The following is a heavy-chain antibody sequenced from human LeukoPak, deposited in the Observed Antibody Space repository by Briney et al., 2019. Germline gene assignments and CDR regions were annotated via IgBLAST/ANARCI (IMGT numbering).Heavy chain of an antibody. CDR2: IYYSGST. D-gene: IGHD3-22*01. Sequence: SETLSLTCAVSGGSISSSSYYWGWIRQPPGKGLEWIGSIYYSGSTYYNPSLKSRVTISVDTSKNQFSLKLSSVTAADTAVYYCASPRNYYDSSGYTRAFDIWGQGTMVTVSS. J-gene: IGHJ3*02. V-gene: IGHV4-39*01. CDR1: GGSISSSSYY. CDR3: ASPRNYYDSSGYTRAFDI.